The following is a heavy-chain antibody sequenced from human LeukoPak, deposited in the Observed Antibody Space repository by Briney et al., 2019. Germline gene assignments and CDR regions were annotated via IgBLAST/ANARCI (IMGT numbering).Heavy chain of an antibody. CDR2: IWYDGSNK. CDR1: GFTFSSYG. CDR3: ATTHCSSTSCYFPPADY. Sequence: GGSLRLSCAASGFTFSSYGMHWVRQAPGKGLEWVAVIWYDGSNKYYADSVKGRFTISRDNSKNTLYLQMNGLRAEDTAVYYCATTHCSSTSCYFPPADYWGQGTLVTVSS. V-gene: IGHV3-33*01. J-gene: IGHJ4*02. D-gene: IGHD2-2*01.